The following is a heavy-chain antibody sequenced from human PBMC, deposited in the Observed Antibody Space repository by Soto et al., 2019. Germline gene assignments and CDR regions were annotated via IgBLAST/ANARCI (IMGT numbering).Heavy chain of an antibody. D-gene: IGHD2-2*01. CDR2: IYYSGST. V-gene: IGHV4-59*08. CDR1: GGSISSYY. Sequence: PSETLSLTCTVSGGSISSYYWSWIRQPPGKGLEWIGYIYYSGSTNYNPSLKSRVTISVDTSKNQFSLKLSSVTAADTAVYYCARHGRLVVVVPAAFDYWGQGTVVTSP. CDR3: ARHGRLVVVVPAAFDY. J-gene: IGHJ4*02.